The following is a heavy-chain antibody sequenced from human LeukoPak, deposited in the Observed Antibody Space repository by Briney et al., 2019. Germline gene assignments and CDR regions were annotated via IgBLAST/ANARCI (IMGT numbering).Heavy chain of an antibody. CDR2: ISNTGGST. V-gene: IGHV3-23*01. CDR3: AKQLGYCSDGSCYFPY. D-gene: IGHD2-15*01. CDR1: GFSFNTYA. J-gene: IGHJ4*02. Sequence: GGSLRLSCAASGFSFNTYAMSWVRQAPGRGREWGSAISNTGGSTYYADSVQGRFTISRDNSKSTLCLQMNSLRAEDTAVYYCAKQLGYCSDGSCYFPYWGQGTLVTVSS.